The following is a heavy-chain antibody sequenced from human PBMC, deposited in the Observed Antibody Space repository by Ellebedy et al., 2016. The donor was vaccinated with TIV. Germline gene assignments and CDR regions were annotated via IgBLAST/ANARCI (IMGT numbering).Heavy chain of an antibody. CDR2: ISYDGSNT. V-gene: IGHV3-30*18. D-gene: IGHD6-19*01. CDR3: AKDREFSSGWYGQYTYYYGMDV. Sequence: GGSLRLSCAASGFSFDHYAMHWARQSPGKGLEWVAIISYDGSNTYYADSVKGRFTISRDNSKNTVHLQMSSLRPDDTAVYFCAKDREFSSGWYGQYTYYYGMDVWGQGTTVTVSS. CDR1: GFSFDHYA. J-gene: IGHJ6*02.